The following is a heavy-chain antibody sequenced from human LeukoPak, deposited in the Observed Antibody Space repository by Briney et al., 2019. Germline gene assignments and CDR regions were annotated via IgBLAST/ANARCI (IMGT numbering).Heavy chain of an antibody. CDR3: AREYWYFDL. J-gene: IGHJ2*01. V-gene: IGHV4-59*01. CDR1: GFTFSYAW. Sequence: GSLRLSCAASGFTFSYAWMSWIRQPPGKGLEWIGYIYYSGSTNYNPSLKSRVTISVDTSKNQFSLKLSSVTAADTAVYYCAREYWYFDLWGRGTLVTVSS. CDR2: IYYSGST.